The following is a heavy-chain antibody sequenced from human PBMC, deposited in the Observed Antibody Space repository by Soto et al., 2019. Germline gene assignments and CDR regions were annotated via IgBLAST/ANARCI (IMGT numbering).Heavy chain of an antibody. CDR2: INHSRST. D-gene: IGHD1-26*01. Sequence: SETLSLTFAVYGGSFSDYYWTWISQPPGKGLEWVGEINHSRSTNYNPSLKSRVTISVDTSKNHFSLKLSSVTAADTAVYYCARGRVGATNGNWFDPLGQGTLVTVSS. CDR3: ARGRVGATNGNWFDP. V-gene: IGHV4-34*01. J-gene: IGHJ5*02. CDR1: GGSFSDYY.